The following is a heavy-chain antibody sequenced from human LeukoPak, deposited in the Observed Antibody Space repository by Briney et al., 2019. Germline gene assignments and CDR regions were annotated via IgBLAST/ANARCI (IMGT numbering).Heavy chain of an antibody. CDR3: VRAGARDGTTTYYYYYYMDV. Sequence: SVKVSCKASGGTFSSYAISWVRQAPGQGLEWMGGIIPIFGTANYAQKFQGRVTITTDESTSTAYMELSSLRSEDTAVYYCVRAGARDGTTTYYYYYYMDVWGKGTTVTVSS. J-gene: IGHJ6*03. CDR1: GGTFSSYA. V-gene: IGHV1-69*05. CDR2: IIPIFGTA. D-gene: IGHD1-14*01.